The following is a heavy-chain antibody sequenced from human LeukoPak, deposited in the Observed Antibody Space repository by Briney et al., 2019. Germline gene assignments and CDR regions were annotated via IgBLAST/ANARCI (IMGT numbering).Heavy chain of an antibody. CDR1: NDSISESTYY. J-gene: IGHJ2*01. CDR3: ASGRYFDI. Sequence: SETLSLTCTVSNDSISESTYYWGWIRQPPGKGLEWIGNIYYSGSTYYNSSLKSRVTISVDTSKNQFSLQLNSVTPEDTAVYYCASGRYFDIWGRGTLVTVSS. V-gene: IGHV4-39*07. CDR2: IYYSGST.